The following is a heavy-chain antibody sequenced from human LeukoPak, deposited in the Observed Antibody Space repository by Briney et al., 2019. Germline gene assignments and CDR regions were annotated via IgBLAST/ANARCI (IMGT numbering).Heavy chain of an antibody. V-gene: IGHV1-18*01. CDR2: ISAYNGNT. CDR3: ARDWADDFWSGYYPKNWFDP. D-gene: IGHD3-3*01. J-gene: IGHJ5*02. Sequence: ASVKVSCKASGYTFTSYGISWVRQAPGQGLEWMGWISAYNGNTNYAQKPQGRVTMTTDTSTSTAYMELRSLRSDDTAVYYCARDWADDFWSGYYPKNWFDPWGQGTLVTVSS. CDR1: GYTFTSYG.